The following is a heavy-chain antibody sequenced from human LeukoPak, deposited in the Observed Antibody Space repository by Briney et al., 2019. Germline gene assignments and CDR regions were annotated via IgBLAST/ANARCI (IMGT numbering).Heavy chain of an antibody. D-gene: IGHD5-24*01. Sequence: GGSLRLSCAASGFTFSSYSMNWVRQAPGKGLEWVSSISSSSSYIYYADSVKGRFTISRDNAKNSLYLQMNSLRAENMAVYYCATTAVEMATRPAFDIWGQGTMVTVSS. V-gene: IGHV3-21*01. CDR1: GFTFSSYS. J-gene: IGHJ3*02. CDR3: ATTAVEMATRPAFDI. CDR2: ISSSSSYI.